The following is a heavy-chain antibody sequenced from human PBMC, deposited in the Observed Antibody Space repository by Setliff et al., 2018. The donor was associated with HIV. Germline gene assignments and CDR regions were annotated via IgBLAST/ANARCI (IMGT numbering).Heavy chain of an antibody. CDR1: GFTVSNDY. Sequence: GGSLRLSCAASGFTVSNDYMSWVRQAPGRGLEWVSVIHSGGSTYYADSVKGRFIISRDNSKNTLYLQMNSLRAEDTAVYYCAKDWGSRLSYSFYYMDVWGKGTTVTVSS. CDR3: AKDWGSRLSYSFYYMDV. V-gene: IGHV3-66*01. CDR2: IHSGGST. J-gene: IGHJ6*03. D-gene: IGHD3-16*01.